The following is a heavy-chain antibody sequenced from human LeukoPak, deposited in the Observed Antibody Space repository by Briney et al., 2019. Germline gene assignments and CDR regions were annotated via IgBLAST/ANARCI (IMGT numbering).Heavy chain of an antibody. V-gene: IGHV3-23*01. Sequence: GGSLRLSCAASGFTFSSYAMSWVRQAPGKGLGWVSAISGSGGSTYYADSVKGRFTISRDNSKNTLYLQMNSLRAEDTAVYYCARDLFIYGNYYYYYGMDVWGQGTTVTVSS. CDR1: GFTFSSYA. CDR2: ISGSGGST. D-gene: IGHD3-16*01. J-gene: IGHJ6*02. CDR3: ARDLFIYGNYYYYYGMDV.